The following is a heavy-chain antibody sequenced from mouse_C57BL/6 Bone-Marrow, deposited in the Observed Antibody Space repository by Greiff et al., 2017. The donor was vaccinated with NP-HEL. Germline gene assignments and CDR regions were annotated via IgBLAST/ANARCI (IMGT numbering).Heavy chain of an antibody. V-gene: IGHV14-4*01. D-gene: IGHD1-1*01. CDR1: GFNINDDY. J-gene: IGHJ2*01. CDR3: ATYGSSGYFCDY. Sequence: EVKLLEPGAELVRPGASVKLSCTASGFNINDDYMHWVKQRPEQGLEWIGWIDPENGDTEYASKFQGKATITADTSSNTAYLQLSSLTSEDTAVYYCATYGSSGYFCDYWGQGTTLTVSS. CDR2: IDPENGDT.